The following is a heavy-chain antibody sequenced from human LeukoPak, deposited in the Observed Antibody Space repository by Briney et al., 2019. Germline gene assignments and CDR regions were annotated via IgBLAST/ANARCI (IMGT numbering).Heavy chain of an antibody. CDR2: IYPSGGRT. CDR3: ARDGPGIDY. V-gene: IGHV1-46*01. CDR1: GYTFTSYA. D-gene: IGHD3-10*01. Sequence: ASVKVSCKASGYTFTSYAMHWVRQAPGQRLEWMGIIYPSGGRTNYAQKFQGRVTMTRDTSTSTVYMDLSSLRSEDTAVYYCARDGPGIDYWGQGTLVTVSS. J-gene: IGHJ4*02.